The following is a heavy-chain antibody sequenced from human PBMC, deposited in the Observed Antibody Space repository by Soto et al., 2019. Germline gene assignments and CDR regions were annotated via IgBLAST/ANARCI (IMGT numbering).Heavy chain of an antibody. Sequence: GGSLRLSCEASGFSFTKAWISWVRLTPGKGLEWVGSIKNKTDGGTRDDPASVRGRFTISRDDSRNTLYLQMDSLKMEDTAVYYCITDPSYDFWSGYHFNYWGQGTLVTVSS. D-gene: IGHD3-3*01. CDR2: IKNKTDGGTR. CDR3: ITDPSYDFWSGYHFNY. J-gene: IGHJ4*02. CDR1: GFSFTKAW. V-gene: IGHV3-15*01.